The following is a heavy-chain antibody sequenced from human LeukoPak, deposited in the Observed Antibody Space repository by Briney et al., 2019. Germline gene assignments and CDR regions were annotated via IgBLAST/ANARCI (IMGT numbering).Heavy chain of an antibody. V-gene: IGHV4-59*13. Sequence: ASETLSLTCTVSGASISSYYWSWIRLPPGKGLEWIGYTSYTGNTKYNPSLKSRVTISVDTSKNQFSLKLSSVTAADTAVYYCASSSGSRSFDYWGQGTLVIVSS. CDR3: ASSSGSRSFDY. CDR2: TSYTGNT. CDR1: GASISSYY. J-gene: IGHJ4*02. D-gene: IGHD3-10*01.